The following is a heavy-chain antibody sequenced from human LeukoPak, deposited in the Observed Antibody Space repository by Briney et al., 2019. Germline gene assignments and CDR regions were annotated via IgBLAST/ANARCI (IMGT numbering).Heavy chain of an antibody. D-gene: IGHD2-21*02. Sequence: GGSLRLSCAASGFTFDDYGMSWVRQAPGKGLECVATVTGNGGRTYYANSVKGRFTISRDNSKNTLYLQMGSLRAEDMAVYYCGRGRLVVTAVDYWGQGTLVTVSS. CDR1: GFTFDDYG. CDR3: GRGRLVVTAVDY. J-gene: IGHJ4*02. V-gene: IGHV3-64*01. CDR2: VTGNGGRT.